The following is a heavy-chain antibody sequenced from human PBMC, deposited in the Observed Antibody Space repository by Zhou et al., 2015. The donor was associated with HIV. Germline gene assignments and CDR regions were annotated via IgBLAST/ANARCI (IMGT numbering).Heavy chain of an antibody. CDR3: ARSITMIVVVTVGDAFDI. Sequence: QVQLVQSGAEVKKPGSSVKVSCKASGGTFSSYAISWVRQAPGQGLEWMGGIIPIFGTANYAQKFQGRVTITADESTSTAYMELSSLRSEDTAVYYCARSITMIVVVTVGDAFDIWGQGTMVTVSS. CDR1: GGTFSSYA. CDR2: IIPIFGTA. J-gene: IGHJ3*02. D-gene: IGHD3-22*01. V-gene: IGHV1-69*12.